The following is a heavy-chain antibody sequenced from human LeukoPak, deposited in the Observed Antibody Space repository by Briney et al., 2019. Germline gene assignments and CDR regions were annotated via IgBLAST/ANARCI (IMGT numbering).Heavy chain of an antibody. V-gene: IGHV4-38-2*02. Sequence: SETLSLTCAVSGYSVGSAYYWVWIRQPPGKGLEWIGTISHNGNAYYNPSLKSRLAMSVETSKNQFSLHLNSVTAADTAVYFCAGDPNWDSWFDPWGQGALVTVSS. CDR2: ISHNGNA. CDR3: AGDPNWDSWFDP. CDR1: GYSVGSAYY. J-gene: IGHJ5*02. D-gene: IGHD3-16*01.